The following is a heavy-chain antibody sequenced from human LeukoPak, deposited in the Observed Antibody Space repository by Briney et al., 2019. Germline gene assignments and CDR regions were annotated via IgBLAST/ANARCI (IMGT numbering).Heavy chain of an antibody. CDR2: IWYGGSNK. Sequence: PEGSLRLSCAASGFPFSSYGMHWGRQAPGKGLEWVAVIWYGGSNKYYADSVKGRFTISRDNAKNSLYLQMNSLRTEDTAVYYCARARGNDYGDYVSFDIWGQGTMVTVSS. D-gene: IGHD4-17*01. V-gene: IGHV3-33*08. J-gene: IGHJ3*02. CDR3: ARARGNDYGDYVSFDI. CDR1: GFPFSSYG.